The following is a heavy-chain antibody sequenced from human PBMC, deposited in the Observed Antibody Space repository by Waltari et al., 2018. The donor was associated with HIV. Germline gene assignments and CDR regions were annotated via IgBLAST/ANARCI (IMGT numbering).Heavy chain of an antibody. CDR3: ARQTDTGDYLDGWYFDL. CDR1: GYTFTNYW. D-gene: IGHD1-1*01. J-gene: IGHJ2*01. CDR2: IHSTNSDT. Sequence: EVQLVQSGAEVKKPGESLKISCKASGYTFTNYWIGWVRQMPEKGLEWMGIIHSTNSDTRYGPAVLGQVTMSVDKSSKTACLQWSSLKASDSAIYYCARQTDTGDYLDGWYFDLWGRGTLVTVSS. V-gene: IGHV5-51*01.